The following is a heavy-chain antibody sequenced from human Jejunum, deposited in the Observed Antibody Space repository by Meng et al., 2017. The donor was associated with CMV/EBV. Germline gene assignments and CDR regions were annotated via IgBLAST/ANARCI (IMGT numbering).Heavy chain of an antibody. CDR3: ASATTIFGVVTMYYFDY. D-gene: IGHD3-3*01. J-gene: IGHJ4*02. V-gene: IGHV3-48*04. CDR1: FSNDG. CDR2: ISYTSGTI. Sequence: FSNDGMSWVRQAPGQGLEWISYISYTSGTIYYTDSVQGRFTISRDNAKKSLYLHLNSLRAEDTAVYYSASATTIFGVVTMYYFDYWGQGTLVTVSS.